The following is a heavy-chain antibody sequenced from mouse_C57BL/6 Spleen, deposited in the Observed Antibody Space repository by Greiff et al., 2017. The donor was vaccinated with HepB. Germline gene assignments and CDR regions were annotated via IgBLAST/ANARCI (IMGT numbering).Heavy chain of an antibody. CDR1: GYSFTGYY. Sequence: EVKLQESGPELVKPGASVKISCKASGYSFTGYYMHWVKQSSEKSLEWIGEINPSTGGTSYNQKFKGKATLTVDKSSSTAYMQLKSLTSEDSAVYYCARYDGYYYFDYWGQGTTLTVSS. V-gene: IGHV1-43*01. CDR3: ARYDGYYYFDY. CDR2: INPSTGGT. J-gene: IGHJ2*01. D-gene: IGHD2-3*01.